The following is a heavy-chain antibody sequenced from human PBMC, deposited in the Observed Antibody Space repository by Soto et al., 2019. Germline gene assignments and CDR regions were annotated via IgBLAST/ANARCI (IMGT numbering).Heavy chain of an antibody. V-gene: IGHV3-15*01. CDR2: IKSKTDDGTK. Sequence: GGSLRLSCAASGFTFSKAWMNWVRQAPGKGLEWVGRIKSKTDDGTKDYAAPVKGRFTIWRDDSKTTLYLKMNSLKTEDTAVYYCTTDKFRDDSGDKRGGRYWGQGTLVTVSS. D-gene: IGHD4-17*01. CDR1: GFTFSKAW. CDR3: TTDKFRDDSGDKRGGRY. J-gene: IGHJ4*02.